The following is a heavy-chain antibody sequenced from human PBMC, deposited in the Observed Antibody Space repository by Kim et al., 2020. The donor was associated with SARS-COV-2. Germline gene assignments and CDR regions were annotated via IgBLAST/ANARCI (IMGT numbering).Heavy chain of an antibody. J-gene: IGHJ4*02. CDR2: IYYSGST. CDR3: ARGSFGYSYGSPFDY. Sequence: SETLSLTCTVSGGSISSYYWSWIRQPPGKGLEWIGYIYYSGSTNYNPSLKSRVTISVDTSKNQFSLKLSSVTAADTAVYYCARGSFGYSYGSPFDYWGQGTLVTVSS. CDR1: GGSISSYY. V-gene: IGHV4-59*08. D-gene: IGHD5-18*01.